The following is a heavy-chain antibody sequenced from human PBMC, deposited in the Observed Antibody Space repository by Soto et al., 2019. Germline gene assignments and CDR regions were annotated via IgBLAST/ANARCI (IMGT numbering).Heavy chain of an antibody. CDR3: ARDRGVAPPVAGNTQYYYYMDV. Sequence: ASVKVSCKASGYTFTGYYMHWVRQAPGQGLEWMGWINPNSGGTNYAQKFQGWVTMTRDTSISTAYMELSRLRSDDTAVYYCARDRGVAPPVAGNTQYYYYMDVWGKGTTVTVSS. D-gene: IGHD6-19*01. CDR1: GYTFTGYY. V-gene: IGHV1-2*04. CDR2: INPNSGGT. J-gene: IGHJ6*03.